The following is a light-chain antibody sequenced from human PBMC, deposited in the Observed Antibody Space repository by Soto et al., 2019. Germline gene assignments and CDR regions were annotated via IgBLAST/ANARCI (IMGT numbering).Light chain of an antibody. V-gene: IGKV2-30*01. CDR1: EGLVYGDGNTY. Sequence: DVVLTQSPLFLSATLGQPASISCRSSEGLVYGDGNTYLSWFQRRPGHAPRRLIYAVSDRDSGVPDRFSGSGSGTDFTLRISRVEAEDVGVYFCMQGTHWPSTFGQGTKLEIK. CDR3: MQGTHWPST. CDR2: AVS. J-gene: IGKJ2*01.